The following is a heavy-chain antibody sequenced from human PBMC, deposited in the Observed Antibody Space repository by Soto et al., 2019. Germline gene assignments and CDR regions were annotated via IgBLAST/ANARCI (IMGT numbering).Heavy chain of an antibody. CDR1: GFIFSSYW. D-gene: IGHD3-22*01. J-gene: IGHJ4*02. Sequence: EVQLVESGGGLVQPGGSLRLSCAASGFIFSSYWMHWVRQAPGKGLVWVSRINSDGSSTSYADSVKGRFTISRDNAKNTLYLQMNSLRAEDTAVYYCASKPSYYDDSSGNYWGQGTLVTVSS. CDR2: INSDGSST. V-gene: IGHV3-74*01. CDR3: ASKPSYYDDSSGNY.